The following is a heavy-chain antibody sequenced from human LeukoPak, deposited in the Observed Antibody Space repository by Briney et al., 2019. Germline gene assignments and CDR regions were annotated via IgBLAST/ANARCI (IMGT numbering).Heavy chain of an antibody. CDR1: GGSISSGGYY. J-gene: IGHJ3*02. V-gene: IGHV4-31*03. CDR3: ARGSLSPPTXDAFDI. CDR2: IYYSGST. Sequence: SETLSLTCSVSGGSISSGGYYWSWIRQHPGKGLEWIGYIYYSGSTYYNPSLKSRVTISVDTSKNQFSLKLSSVTAADTAVYYCARGSLSPPTXDAFDIWGQGTMVTVSS. D-gene: IGHD2-8*01.